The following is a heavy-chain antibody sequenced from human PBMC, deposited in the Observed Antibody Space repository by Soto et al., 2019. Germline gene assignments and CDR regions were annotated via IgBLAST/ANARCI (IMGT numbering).Heavy chain of an antibody. CDR1: EFTFSDYA. D-gene: IGHD3-22*01. J-gene: IGHJ3*02. Sequence: QVQLVESGGGVVQPGRSLRLSCAASEFTFSDYAMHWVRQAPGKGLEWVAVISDDGDKVFYADSMKDRLTISRDNSKSTLFLQLTSLGPGDTALYYCARAHYHDSSGPNGHAFDIWGQGTVVTVSS. CDR2: ISDDGDKV. V-gene: IGHV3-30-3*01. CDR3: ARAHYHDSSGPNGHAFDI.